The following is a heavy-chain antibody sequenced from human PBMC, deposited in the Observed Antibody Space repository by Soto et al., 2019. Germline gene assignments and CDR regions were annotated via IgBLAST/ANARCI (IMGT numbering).Heavy chain of an antibody. V-gene: IGHV4-34*01. D-gene: IGHD1-26*01. CDR3: ARESVGATAWFDP. Sequence: ETLSLTCAVYGGSFSGYYWSWIRQPPGKGLEWIGAINHSGSTNYNPSLKSRVTISVDTSKNQFSLKLSSVTAADTAVYYCARESVGATAWFDPWGQGTLVTVSS. J-gene: IGHJ5*02. CDR2: INHSGST. CDR1: GGSFSGYY.